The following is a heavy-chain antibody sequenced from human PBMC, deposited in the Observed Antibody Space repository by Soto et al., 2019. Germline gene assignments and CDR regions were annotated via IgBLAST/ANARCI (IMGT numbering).Heavy chain of an antibody. CDR2: INGGGGTT. CDR3: AKDRHPDGIWTFDY. V-gene: IGHV3-23*01. CDR1: GFSFSGYT. Sequence: EVQLLESGGHLIQPGESLRLSCAASGFSFSGYTMNWVRQAQGKGLEWISGINGGGGTTYYADSVKGRFTISRDDSKNILYLQMNSPIAEDMAIYYCAKDRHPDGIWTFDYWGRGTLVTVSS. D-gene: IGHD3-9*01. J-gene: IGHJ4*02.